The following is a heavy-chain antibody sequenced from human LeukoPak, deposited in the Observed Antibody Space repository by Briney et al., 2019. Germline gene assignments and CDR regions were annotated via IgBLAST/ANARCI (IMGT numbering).Heavy chain of an antibody. D-gene: IGHD2-2*01. V-gene: IGHV2-5*02. J-gene: IGHJ4*02. CDR1: GFSLSTSGVG. CDR3: AHGRVVVPDGGYYFDY. Sequence: SGPTLVKPTQTLTLTCTFSGFSLSTSGVGVGWIRQPPGRALEWLALIYWDDDKRYSPSLKSRLTITKDTSKNQVVLTMTNMDPVDTATYYCAHGRVVVPDGGYYFDYWGQGTLVTVSS. CDR2: IYWDDDK.